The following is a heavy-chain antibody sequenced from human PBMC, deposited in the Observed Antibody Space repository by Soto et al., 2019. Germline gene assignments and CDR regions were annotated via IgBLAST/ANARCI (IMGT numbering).Heavy chain of an antibody. CDR1: GGSFSGYY. CDR3: ARVWDDVLLWFGSTWFDP. D-gene: IGHD3-10*01. CDR2: INHSGST. V-gene: IGHV4-34*01. J-gene: IGHJ5*02. Sequence: QVQLQQWGAGLLKPSETLSLTCAVYGGSFSGYYWSWIRQPPGKGLEWIGEINHSGSTNYNPSLKSRVTISVDTSKNQFSLKLSSVTAADTAVYYCARVWDDVLLWFGSTWFDPWGQGTLVTVSS.